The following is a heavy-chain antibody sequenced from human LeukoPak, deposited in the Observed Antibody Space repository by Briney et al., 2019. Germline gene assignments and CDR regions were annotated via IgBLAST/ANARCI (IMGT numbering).Heavy chain of an antibody. D-gene: IGHD3-16*01. CDR1: GITVSSQA. CDR3: ARGGDFDY. CDR2: ICTSGKTT. J-gene: IGHJ4*02. V-gene: IGHV3-23*05. Sequence: GESLRLSCAAAGITVSSQAMRWVRQAPGKGLEWVSTICTSGKTTYYTDSVKGRFTISRDDSKNTLYLQMNSLRGEDTAIYYCARGGDFDYWGQGTLVTVSS.